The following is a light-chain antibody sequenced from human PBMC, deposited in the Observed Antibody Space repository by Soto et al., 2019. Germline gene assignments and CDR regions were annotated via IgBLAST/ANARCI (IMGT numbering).Light chain of an antibody. J-gene: IGKJ2*01. CDR1: QSVLYSSNNKNY. Sequence: DIVMTRSPDSLAVSLGERATNNCKSSQSVLYSSNNKNYLAWYQQKPGQPPKLLIYWASTRESGVPDRFSGSGSGTDFTLPISSLQAEDVAVYYCQQYYSTPYTFGQGTKLAIK. V-gene: IGKV4-1*01. CDR2: WAS. CDR3: QQYYSTPYT.